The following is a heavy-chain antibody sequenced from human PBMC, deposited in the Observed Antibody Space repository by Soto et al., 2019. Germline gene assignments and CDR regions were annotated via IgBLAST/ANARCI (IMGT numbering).Heavy chain of an antibody. CDR3: AKDIRGCGNYGWFDP. CDR1: GFTFSSYA. V-gene: IGHV3-23*01. Sequence: GGSLRLSCAGSGFTFSSYAMSWVRQAPGKGLEWVSAISGSGGNTYYADSAKGRFTISRDNSENTLYLQMNSLRADDTAIYYCAKDIRGCGNYGWFDPWGPGTLVTVSS. CDR2: ISGSGGNT. J-gene: IGHJ5*02. D-gene: IGHD4-17*01.